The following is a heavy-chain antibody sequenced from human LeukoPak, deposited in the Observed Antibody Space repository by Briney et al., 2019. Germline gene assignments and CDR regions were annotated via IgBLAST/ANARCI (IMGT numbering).Heavy chain of an antibody. CDR1: GGSISSCY. D-gene: IGHD3-22*01. CDR3: ASSDSSGYYSSGDYYYYYMDV. CDR2: IYYSGST. V-gene: IGHV4-59*01. Sequence: SETLSLTCTVSGGSISSCYWSWIRQPPGKGLEWIGYIYYSGSTNYNPSLKSRVTISVDTSKNQFSLKLSSVTAADTAVYYCASSDSSGYYSSGDYYYYYMDVWGKGTTVTVSS. J-gene: IGHJ6*03.